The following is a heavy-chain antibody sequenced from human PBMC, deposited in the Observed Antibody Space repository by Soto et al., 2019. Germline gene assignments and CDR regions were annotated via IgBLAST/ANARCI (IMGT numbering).Heavy chain of an antibody. CDR2: ISVSGGST. CDR3: AKGKLRGHYFDY. V-gene: IGHV3-23*01. J-gene: IGHJ4*02. Sequence: PGGSLRLSCAASGFTFSSYAMSWVRQAPGKGLEWVSAISVSGGSTYYADSVKGRFTISRDNSKNTLYLQMNSLRAEDTAVYYCAKGKLRGHYFDYWGQGTLVTVSS. CDR1: GFTFSSYA. D-gene: IGHD4-17*01.